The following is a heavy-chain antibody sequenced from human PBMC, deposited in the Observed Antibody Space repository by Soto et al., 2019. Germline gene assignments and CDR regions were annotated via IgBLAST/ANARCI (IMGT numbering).Heavy chain of an antibody. J-gene: IGHJ4*02. CDR1: GGCISSYY. CDR3: ARHNYGSGSTYFDY. Sequence: SETLSLTCTVCGGCISSYYWSWIRQPPGKGLEWIGYIYYSGSTNYNPSLKSRVTISVDTSKNQFSLKLNSMTAADTAVYYCARHNYGSGSTYFDYWGQGTLVTVSS. V-gene: IGHV4-59*08. D-gene: IGHD3-10*01. CDR2: IYYSGST.